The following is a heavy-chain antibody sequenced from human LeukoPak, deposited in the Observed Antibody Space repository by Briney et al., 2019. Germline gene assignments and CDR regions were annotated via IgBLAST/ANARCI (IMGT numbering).Heavy chain of an antibody. CDR2: ISGSSGST. CDR1: GFTFSSYA. V-gene: IGHV3-23*01. CDR3: AKVWVSGCLYGVLTRKYCFDY. Sequence: GGSLRLSCAASGFTFSSYAMSWVRQAPGKGLEWVSAISGSSGSTYYADSVKGRFTISRDNSKNTLYLQMNSLRAEDTAVYYRAKVWVSGCLYGVLTRKYCFDYWGQGTLVTVSS. D-gene: IGHD2-8*01. J-gene: IGHJ4*02.